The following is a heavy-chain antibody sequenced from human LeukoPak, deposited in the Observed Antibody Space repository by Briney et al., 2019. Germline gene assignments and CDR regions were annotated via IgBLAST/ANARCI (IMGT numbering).Heavy chain of an antibody. V-gene: IGHV3-23*01. D-gene: IGHD3-16*01. CDR3: AKAWGEVGWDA. CDR2: IAKGGTT. CDR1: SFTFSNFA. Sequence: GGSLRLFCAASSFTFSNFARCCLRQARGKGLEWVSPIAKGGTTYYADSVKGRFTISRDNSRNTLYLQMDSLRADDTAVYYCAKAWGEVGWDAWGQGTTVTVSS. J-gene: IGHJ6*02.